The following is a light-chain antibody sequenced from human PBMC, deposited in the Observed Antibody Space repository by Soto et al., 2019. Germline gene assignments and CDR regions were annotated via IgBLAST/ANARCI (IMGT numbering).Light chain of an antibody. Sequence: QSALTQPASVSGSPGQSITISCTGTSSDVGGYNYVSWYQQHPGKAPRLIIYDVTERPSGVPDRFSGSKSDNTASLTISGLQAEDEADYYCGSYAGSYTWVFGGGTKLTVL. CDR3: GSYAGSYTWV. CDR2: DVT. J-gene: IGLJ3*02. V-gene: IGLV2-11*01. CDR1: SSDVGGYNY.